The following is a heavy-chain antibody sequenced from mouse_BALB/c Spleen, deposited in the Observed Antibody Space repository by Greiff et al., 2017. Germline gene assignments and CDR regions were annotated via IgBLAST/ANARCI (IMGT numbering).Heavy chain of an antibody. CDR1: GFTFSSFG. V-gene: IGHV5-4*02. CDR2: ISDGGSYT. CDR3: ARDRSGAMDY. Sequence: EVKLMESGGGLVQPGGSRKLSCAASGFTFSSFGMHWVRQTPEKRLEWVATISDGGSYTYYPDSVKGRFTISRDKATNNLYLQMSSLKSEDTAMYYCARDRSGAMDYWGQGTSVTVSS. J-gene: IGHJ4*01.